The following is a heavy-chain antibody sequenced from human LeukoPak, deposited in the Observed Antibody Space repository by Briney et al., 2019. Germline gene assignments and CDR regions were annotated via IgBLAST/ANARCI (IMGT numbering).Heavy chain of an antibody. CDR1: GFTFSSYD. V-gene: IGHV3-30*03. D-gene: IGHD1-14*01. CDR3: ATNSRRPHQYYMDV. J-gene: IGHJ6*03. Sequence: GGSLRLSCAVSGFTFSSYDMHWVRQAPGKGLEWVTLISYDGGNKYYGDSVKGRFTISRDNSKNTLYLQMTSLRVEDTAVYYCATNSRRPHQYYMDVWGKGTTVTVSS. CDR2: ISYDGGNK.